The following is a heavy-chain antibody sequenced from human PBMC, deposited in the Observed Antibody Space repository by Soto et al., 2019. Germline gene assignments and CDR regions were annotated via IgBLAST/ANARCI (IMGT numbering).Heavy chain of an antibody. CDR2: INPNTGTT. J-gene: IGHJ6*02. CDR1: GYTFSRYY. D-gene: IGHD3-3*01. V-gene: IGHV1-46*01. Sequence: ASVKVSCKASGYTFSRYYLHWVRQAPGQGLEWMGIINPNTGTTTYAQKFQGRVTMTRDTSTSTVYMEVSSLTSEDTAVYYCARDRITIFGVRIEVLDVWGQGNTVTVSS. CDR3: ARDRITIFGVRIEVLDV.